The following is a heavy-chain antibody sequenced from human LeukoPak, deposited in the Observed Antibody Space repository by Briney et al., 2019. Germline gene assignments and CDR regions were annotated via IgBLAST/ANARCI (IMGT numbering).Heavy chain of an antibody. V-gene: IGHV3-9*01. J-gene: IGHJ1*01. D-gene: IGHD6-13*01. Sequence: GGSLRLSCAASGFTFDDYAMHWVRQAPGKGLEWVSGISWNSGSIGYADSVKGRLTISRDNAKNSLYLQMNSLRAEDTALYYCAKDITAKEQQLVRYFQHWGQGTLVTVSS. CDR2: ISWNSGSI. CDR1: GFTFDDYA. CDR3: AKDITAKEQQLVRYFQH.